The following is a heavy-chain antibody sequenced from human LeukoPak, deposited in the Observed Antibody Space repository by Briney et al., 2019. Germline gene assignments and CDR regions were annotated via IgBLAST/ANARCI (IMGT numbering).Heavy chain of an antibody. V-gene: IGHV3-30*18. Sequence: GGSLRLSCAASGFTFSDYGMHWVRQAPGRGLEWVAVISYDGSNKHYADSVKGRFTISRDNSKNTLYLQMNSLRAEDTAVYYCAKDPDTFYDFWSGYRFGTYFDCWGQGTLVTVSS. CDR1: GFTFSDYG. D-gene: IGHD3-3*01. J-gene: IGHJ4*02. CDR3: AKDPDTFYDFWSGYRFGTYFDC. CDR2: ISYDGSNK.